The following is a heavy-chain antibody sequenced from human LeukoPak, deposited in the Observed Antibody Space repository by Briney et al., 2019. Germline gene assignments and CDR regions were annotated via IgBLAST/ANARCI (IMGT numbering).Heavy chain of an antibody. Sequence: GGSLRLSCAASGFTFNSYSMNWVRQAPGKGLEWVSSISSSSSDTYYADSVKGRFTIPRDNAKNSLYLQMNSLRAEDTAVYYCARASWGGDAFDIWGQGTMVTVSS. D-gene: IGHD3-10*01. V-gene: IGHV3-21*01. J-gene: IGHJ3*02. CDR3: ARASWGGDAFDI. CDR2: ISSSSSDT. CDR1: GFTFNSYS.